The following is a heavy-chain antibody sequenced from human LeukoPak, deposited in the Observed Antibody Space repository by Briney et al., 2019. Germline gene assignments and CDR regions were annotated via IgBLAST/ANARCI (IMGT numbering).Heavy chain of an antibody. J-gene: IGHJ4*02. V-gene: IGHV3-43*02. CDR1: GFTFDDYA. CDR3: AKDITMVRGVIAPFGY. Sequence: GGSLRLSCAASGFTFDDYAMQWVRQTPGKGLEWVSLISGDGGSTYYADSVKGRFTISRDNSKNSLYLQMNSLRTEDTALYYCAKDITMVRGVIAPFGYWGQGTLVTVSS. CDR2: ISGDGGST. D-gene: IGHD3-10*01.